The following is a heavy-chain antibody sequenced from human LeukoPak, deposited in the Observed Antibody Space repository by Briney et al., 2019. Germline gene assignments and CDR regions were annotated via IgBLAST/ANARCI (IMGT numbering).Heavy chain of an antibody. Sequence: AASVKVSCKASGYTFTGYYMHWVRQAPGQGLEWVGTIIPEFDEAHYAQKLQGRVTISADDSATAAYMELSSLRSDDTAVYYCASGGVTVYSYGPDYWGQGTLVAVSS. V-gene: IGHV1-46*04. CDR2: IIPEFDEA. CDR3: ASGGVTVYSYGPDY. D-gene: IGHD5-18*01. J-gene: IGHJ4*02. CDR1: GYTFTGYY.